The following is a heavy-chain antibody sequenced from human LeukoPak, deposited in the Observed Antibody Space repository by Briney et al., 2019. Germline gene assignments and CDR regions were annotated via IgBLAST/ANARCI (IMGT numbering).Heavy chain of an antibody. CDR3: ARDGDGAVPSYYFDY. V-gene: IGHV3-30*04. J-gene: IGHJ4*02. Sequence: GGSLGPSCAASGFTFSSYAMHWVRQAPGKGLEWVAVISYGGSNKYYADSVKGRFTISRDNSKNTLYLQMNSLRAEDTAVYYCARDGDGAVPSYYFDYWGQGTLVTVSS. CDR2: ISYGGSNK. CDR1: GFTFSSYA. D-gene: IGHD4/OR15-4a*01.